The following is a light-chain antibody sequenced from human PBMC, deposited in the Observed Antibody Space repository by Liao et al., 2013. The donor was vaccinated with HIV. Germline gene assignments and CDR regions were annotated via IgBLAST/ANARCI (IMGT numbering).Light chain of an antibody. CDR1: NIGSKS. Sequence: SYVLTQPPSVSVAPGETARITCGGNNIGSKSVHWYQQKPGQAPVLVIYYDSDRPSGIPERFSGSNSGNTATLTISRVEAGDEADYYCQAWDSRTAYVFGSGTKVSVL. CDR2: YDS. CDR3: QAWDSRTAYV. V-gene: IGLV3-21*01. J-gene: IGLJ1*01.